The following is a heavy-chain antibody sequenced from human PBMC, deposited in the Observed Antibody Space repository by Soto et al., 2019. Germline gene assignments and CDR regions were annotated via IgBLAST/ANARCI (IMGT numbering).Heavy chain of an antibody. CDR3: ARTDAYNSSFFDS. V-gene: IGHV4-31*03. Sequence: QVQLQEMGPGLVKPSQTLTITCTVSGDSVNSAYWIWIRQLPGKGLEWMGNIYHTGRTFYNPSLKSRLAISIDTSKPLFSLKLRSVTASDTAVYYCARTDAYNSSFFDSWGQGTVVTVSS. CDR2: IYHTGRT. CDR1: GDSVNSAY. D-gene: IGHD6-6*01. J-gene: IGHJ4*02.